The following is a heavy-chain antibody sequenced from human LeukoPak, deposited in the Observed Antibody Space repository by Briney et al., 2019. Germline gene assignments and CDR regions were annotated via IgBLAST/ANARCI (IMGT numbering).Heavy chain of an antibody. CDR2: MNPNNGNT. CDR1: GYTFISYD. CDR3: ARGPLSIFAVLDAFDI. J-gene: IGHJ3*02. Sequence: ASVKVSCKTSGYTFISYDVHWLRQASGQGLEWMGCMNPNNGNTGYGHKFQGRVTITRDTSISTVYMELNSLRSEDTAVYYCARGPLSIFAVLDAFDIWGQGTLVTVSS. D-gene: IGHD3-3*01. V-gene: IGHV1-8*03.